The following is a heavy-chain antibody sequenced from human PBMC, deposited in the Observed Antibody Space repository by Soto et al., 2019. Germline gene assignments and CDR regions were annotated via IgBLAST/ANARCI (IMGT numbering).Heavy chain of an antibody. V-gene: IGHV4-61*05. CDR3: TTQGFGVLHGLVDV. CDR2: ISKSGYT. Sequence: SETLSLTCTVSGGSISSISNHYCSWIRLPPGKGLEWIGYISKSGYTSYNPSLKSRVMLSVDTSKNQYSLKLTSVIAADAAVYYCTTQGFGVLHGLVDVWGQGTTVTVSS. J-gene: IGHJ6*02. D-gene: IGHD3-10*01. CDR1: GGSISSISNHY.